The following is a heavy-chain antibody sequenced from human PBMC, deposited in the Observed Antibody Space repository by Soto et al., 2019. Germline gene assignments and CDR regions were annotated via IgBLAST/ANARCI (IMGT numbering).Heavy chain of an antibody. CDR1: VGSISISSFF. D-gene: IGHD6-25*01. V-gene: IGHV4-39*02. Sequence: SETLCVTCTFSVGSISISSFFWGWIRQPPGQGVEWMGSVYYSGTTYNNPSLKSRITISVDTSENQLSLKLRSVTAADTAVYYCARDRITPYGAAKLYYFDYWGQGTPVTVSS. CDR2: VYYSGTT. CDR3: ARDRITPYGAAKLYYFDY. J-gene: IGHJ4*02.